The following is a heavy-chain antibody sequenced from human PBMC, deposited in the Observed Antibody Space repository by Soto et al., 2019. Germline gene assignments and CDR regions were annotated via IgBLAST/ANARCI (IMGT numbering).Heavy chain of an antibody. Sequence: PGESLKISCKGSGYSFTSYWISWVRQMPGKGLEWMGRIDPSDSYTNYSPSFQGHVTISADKSISTAYLQWSSLKASDTAMYYCARWAAAGYYYYCGMDVWGQGTTVTVSS. J-gene: IGHJ6*02. CDR1: GYSFTSYW. V-gene: IGHV5-10-1*01. CDR2: IDPSDSYT. CDR3: ARWAAAGYYYYCGMDV. D-gene: IGHD6-13*01.